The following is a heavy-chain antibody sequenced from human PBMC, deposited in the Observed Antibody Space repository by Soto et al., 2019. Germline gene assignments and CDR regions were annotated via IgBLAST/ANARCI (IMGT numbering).Heavy chain of an antibody. CDR2: MNPNSGNT. J-gene: IGHJ6*03. V-gene: IGHV1-8*01. Sequence: ASVKVSCKASGYTFTSYDINWVRQATGQGLEWMGWMNPNSGNTGYAQKFQGRVTMTRNTSISTAYMELSSLRSEDTAVYYCARGHSDDYDFWSGYYPIGYYYYMDVWGKGTTVTVSS. D-gene: IGHD3-3*01. CDR1: GYTFTSYD. CDR3: ARGHSDDYDFWSGYYPIGYYYYMDV.